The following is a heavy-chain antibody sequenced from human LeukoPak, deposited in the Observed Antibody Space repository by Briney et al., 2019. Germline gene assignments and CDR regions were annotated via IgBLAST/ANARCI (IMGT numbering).Heavy chain of an antibody. J-gene: IGHJ4*02. Sequence: GGSLRLSCAASGFTFSSYAMSWVRQAPGRGLEWVSAISGSGGSTYYAASVKGRFTISRDNSKNTRYLQMNSLRAEHTAVYYCAKEKSGDYTGGFDYWGQGTLVTVSS. CDR1: GFTFSSYA. V-gene: IGHV3-23*01. D-gene: IGHD3-3*01. CDR3: AKEKSGDYTGGFDY. CDR2: ISGSGGST.